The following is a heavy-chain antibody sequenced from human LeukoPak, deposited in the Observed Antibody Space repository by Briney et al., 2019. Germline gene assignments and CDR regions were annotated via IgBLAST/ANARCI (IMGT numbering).Heavy chain of an antibody. CDR2: ISSSGSTI. Sequence: GGSLRLSCAASGFTFRRYEMNWVRQAPGKGLEWVSYISSSGSTIYHADSVKGRFTISRDNAKNSLYLQMSSLRAEDTAVYYCARGTRDAFDIWGQGTMVTVSS. V-gene: IGHV3-48*03. CDR1: GFTFRRYE. J-gene: IGHJ3*02. D-gene: IGHD2-8*01. CDR3: ARGTRDAFDI.